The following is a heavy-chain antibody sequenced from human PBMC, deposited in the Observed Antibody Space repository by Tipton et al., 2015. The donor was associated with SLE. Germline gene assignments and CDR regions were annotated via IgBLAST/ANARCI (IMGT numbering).Heavy chain of an antibody. CDR2: IYHSAST. Sequence: TLSLTCTVSGGSISSHYWSWIRQPPGKGLEWIGYIYHSASTNYNPSLKSRVTISVDTSKNQFSLKLSSVTAADTAVYYCAREGPFVGAMGHWGQGTLVTVSS. CDR1: GGSISSHY. J-gene: IGHJ4*02. CDR3: AREGPFVGAMGH. D-gene: IGHD1-26*01. V-gene: IGHV4-59*11.